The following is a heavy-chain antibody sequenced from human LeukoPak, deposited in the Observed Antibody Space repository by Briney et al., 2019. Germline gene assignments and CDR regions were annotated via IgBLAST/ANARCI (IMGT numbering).Heavy chain of an antibody. CDR3: ASTKKKSAYWSSGGLYFDY. Sequence: SVKVSCKASGGTFSTYGISWVRQAPGQGLEWMGGIIPVLSTPDYAQKFQGRVTLTTDESTSTAYMEVSSLRSDDTAVYYCASTKKKSAYWSSGGLYFDYWGQGTLVTVSS. CDR2: IIPVLSTP. J-gene: IGHJ4*02. D-gene: IGHD2-15*01. CDR1: GGTFSTYG. V-gene: IGHV1-69*05.